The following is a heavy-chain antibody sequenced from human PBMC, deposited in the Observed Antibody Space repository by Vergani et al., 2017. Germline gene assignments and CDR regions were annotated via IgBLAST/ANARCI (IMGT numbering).Heavy chain of an antibody. Sequence: VQLVESGGGVVQPGRSLRLSCAASGFFFSSFGFHWVRQAPGKGLGWVSTLSASDRRTHYADSVKGRFTISRDNSKNTLFLHMNSLRPEDTAVYYCAKVGRSEVAGTFGAFDIWGQGTMVTVSS. D-gene: IGHD6-19*01. CDR3: AKVGRSEVAGTFGAFDI. V-gene: IGHV3-23*04. J-gene: IGHJ3*02. CDR1: GFFFSSFG. CDR2: LSASDRRT.